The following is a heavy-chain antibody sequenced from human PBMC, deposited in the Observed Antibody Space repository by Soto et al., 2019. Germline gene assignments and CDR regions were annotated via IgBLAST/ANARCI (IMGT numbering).Heavy chain of an antibody. CDR2: IIPIFGTA. CDR1: GGTFSSYA. J-gene: IGHJ4*02. CDR3: AREGYCSGGSCYLYYFDY. D-gene: IGHD2-15*01. V-gene: IGHV1-69*13. Sequence: ASVKVSCKASGGTFSSYAISWVRQAPGQGLEWMGGIIPIFGTANYAQKFQGRVTITADESTSTAYMELSSLRSEDTAVYYCAREGYCSGGSCYLYYFDYWGQGTLVTVCS.